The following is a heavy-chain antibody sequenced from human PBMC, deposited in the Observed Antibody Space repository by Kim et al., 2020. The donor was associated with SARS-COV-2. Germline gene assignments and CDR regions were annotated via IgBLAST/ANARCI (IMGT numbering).Heavy chain of an antibody. J-gene: IGHJ6*02. CDR1: GYTLTELS. V-gene: IGHV1-24*01. Sequence: ASVKVSCKVSGYTLTELSMHWVRQAPGKGLEWMGGFDPEDGETIYAQKFQGGVTMTEDTSTDTAYMELSSLRSEDTAVYYCASTPPSSSVYYYYGMDVWGQGTTVTVSS. CDR3: ASTPPSSSVYYYYGMDV. D-gene: IGHD6-13*01. CDR2: FDPEDGET.